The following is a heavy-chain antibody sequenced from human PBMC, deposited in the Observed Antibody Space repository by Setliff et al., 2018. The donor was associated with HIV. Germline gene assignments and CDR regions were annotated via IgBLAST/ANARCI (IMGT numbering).Heavy chain of an antibody. CDR3: ARDRPPSTVDMLGAFDR. Sequence: TLSLTCTVSRGSISRYYWSWIRQPPGKGLEWIGYIYYTGTTKYNPSIKSRVTMSVDTSKNQLTLKLSSLTAADTAVYYCARDRPPSTVDMLGAFDRWGQGTMVTVSS. CDR1: RGSISRYY. V-gene: IGHV4-59*01. D-gene: IGHD4-17*01. J-gene: IGHJ3*02. CDR2: IYYTGTT.